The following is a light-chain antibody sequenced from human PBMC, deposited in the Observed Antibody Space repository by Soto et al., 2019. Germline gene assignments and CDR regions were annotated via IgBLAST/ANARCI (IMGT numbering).Light chain of an antibody. CDR2: SAS. V-gene: IGKV3-15*01. Sequence: EIVLTQSPGTLSLSPGERATLSCRASQSVSGNLAWYQQKPGQAPRLLTYSASTRATGIPARFSGSGSGTEFTLTISSLQSEDFAVYYCQQYNIWPPWTFGQGTKVDIK. J-gene: IGKJ1*01. CDR3: QQYNIWPPWT. CDR1: QSVSGN.